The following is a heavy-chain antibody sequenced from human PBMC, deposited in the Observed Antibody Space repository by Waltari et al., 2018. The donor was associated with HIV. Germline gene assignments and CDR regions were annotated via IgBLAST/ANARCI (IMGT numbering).Heavy chain of an antibody. D-gene: IGHD6-19*01. CDR3: ARRTSGPWI. CDR1: GGSISSSSYH. J-gene: IGHJ3*02. CDR2: IYYSGST. Sequence: QLQLQESGPGLVKPSETLSLTCTVPGGSISSSSYHWGWIRQPPGKGLEWIGSIYYSGSTYYNPSLKSRVTISVDTSKNQFSLKLSSVTAADTAVYYCARRTSGPWIWGQGTMVTVSS. V-gene: IGHV4-39*01.